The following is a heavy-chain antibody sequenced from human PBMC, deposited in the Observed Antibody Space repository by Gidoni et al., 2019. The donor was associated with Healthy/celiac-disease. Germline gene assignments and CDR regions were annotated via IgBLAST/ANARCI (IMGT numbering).Heavy chain of an antibody. CDR2: ISGSGGST. J-gene: IGHJ4*02. Sequence: EVQLLESVGGLLQPGWSLRLSCAASGFTFSSYAMSWVRQAPGKGLEWVSAISGSGGSTYYADSVKGRFTISRDNSKNTLYLKMNSMRAEETAVYYCAKSPSPVWLRDYWGQGTLVTVSS. CDR3: AKSPSPVWLRDY. D-gene: IGHD5-12*01. V-gene: IGHV3-23*01. CDR1: GFTFSSYA.